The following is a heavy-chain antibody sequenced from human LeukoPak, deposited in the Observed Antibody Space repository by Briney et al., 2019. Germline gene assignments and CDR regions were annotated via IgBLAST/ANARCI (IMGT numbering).Heavy chain of an antibody. D-gene: IGHD1-1*01. Sequence: ASVKVSCKAFGYTITGYYIHWVRQAPGQGLEWMGWINPNNGGTNSAQKFQGRVAMTRDTSIGTAYMELNRLTYDDTAVYYCGRDRHWNQGNFDYWGQGTLVTVSS. J-gene: IGHJ4*02. V-gene: IGHV1-2*02. CDR2: INPNNGGT. CDR3: GRDRHWNQGNFDY. CDR1: GYTITGYY.